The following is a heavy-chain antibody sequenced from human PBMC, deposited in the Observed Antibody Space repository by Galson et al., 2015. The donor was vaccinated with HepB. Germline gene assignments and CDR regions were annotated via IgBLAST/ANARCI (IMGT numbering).Heavy chain of an antibody. CDR2: ITSDASSA. V-gene: IGHV3-74*01. J-gene: IGHJ5*01. Sequence: SLRLSCAASGFNFSRHWMYWVRQAPGKGLVWVSRITSDASSAAYADSVKGRFTISRDNVKNTLFLQMNSLRAEDTALYYCARESVAAINWFDSWGQGTLVTVSP. D-gene: IGHD6-19*01. CDR3: ARESVAAINWFDS. CDR1: GFNFSRHW.